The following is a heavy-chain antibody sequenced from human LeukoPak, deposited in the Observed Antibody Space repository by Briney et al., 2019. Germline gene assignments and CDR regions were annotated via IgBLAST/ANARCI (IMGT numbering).Heavy chain of an antibody. CDR1: GYRFTSYW. Sequence: GESLKISLKGSGYRFTSYWIGWGRQRPGKGLEWMGIIYPGDSDTRDSRSFQGQVTISADNSITTAYLQWSSLKASDTAMYYCARPSRYLGAFDIWGQGTMVTVSS. J-gene: IGHJ3*02. V-gene: IGHV5-51*01. D-gene: IGHD1-1*01. CDR3: ARPSRYLGAFDI. CDR2: IYPGDSDT.